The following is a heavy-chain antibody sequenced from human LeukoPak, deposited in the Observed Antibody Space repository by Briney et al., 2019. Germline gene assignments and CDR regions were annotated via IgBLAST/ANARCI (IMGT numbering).Heavy chain of an antibody. Sequence: SETLSLTCAVYGGSFSGYYWSWIRQPPGKGLEWIGEINHSGSTNYNPSLKSRVTISVDTSKDQFSLKLSSVTAADTAVYYCARGRLRSAYFDYWGQGTLVTVST. V-gene: IGHV4-34*01. CDR2: INHSGST. D-gene: IGHD3-3*01. CDR3: ARGRLRSAYFDY. CDR1: GGSFSGYY. J-gene: IGHJ4*02.